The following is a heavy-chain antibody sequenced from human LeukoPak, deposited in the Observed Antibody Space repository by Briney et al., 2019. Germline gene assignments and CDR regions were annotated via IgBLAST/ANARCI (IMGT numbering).Heavy chain of an antibody. CDR3: ARPASNYYSGYDTGLVIDAFDI. CDR1: GYSFTSYW. CDR2: IYPGDSDT. D-gene: IGHD5-12*01. V-gene: IGHV5-51*01. Sequence: GESLKISCKGSGYSFTSYWIGWVRQMPGKGLEWMGIIYPGDSDTRYSPSFQGQVTISADKSISTAYLQWSSLKAPDTAMYYCARPASNYYSGYDTGLVIDAFDIWGQGTMVTVSS. J-gene: IGHJ3*02.